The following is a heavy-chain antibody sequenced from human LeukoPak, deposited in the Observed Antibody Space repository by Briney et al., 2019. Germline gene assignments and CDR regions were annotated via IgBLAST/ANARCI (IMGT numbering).Heavy chain of an antibody. CDR1: GFTFSSYA. CDR2: ISYDGSNK. J-gene: IGHJ4*02. V-gene: IGHV3-30-3*01. Sequence: GGSLRLSCAASGFTFSSYAMHWVRQAPGKGLEGVAVISYDGSNKYYADSVKGRFTISRDNSKNTLYLQMNSLRAEDTAVYYCAKDRGRGGGYGRESNYYFDYWGQGTLVTVSS. D-gene: IGHD5-12*01. CDR3: AKDRGRGGGYGRESNYYFDY.